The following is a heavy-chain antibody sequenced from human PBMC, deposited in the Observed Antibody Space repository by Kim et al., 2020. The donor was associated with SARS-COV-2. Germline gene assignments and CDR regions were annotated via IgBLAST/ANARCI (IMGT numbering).Heavy chain of an antibody. V-gene: IGHV4-59*01. Sequence: SETLSLTCAVSGAAIDDDYWSWIRQAPGKGLEWIGYIHHNGNSNSNPSLESRVTISLDTSRNQFSLKLTYVTVADSAVYFCARERAVIRCFIVSWGLGT. CDR3: ARERAVIRCFIVS. CDR1: GAAIDDDY. CDR2: IHHNGNS. J-gene: IGHJ4*02. D-gene: IGHD3-10*01.